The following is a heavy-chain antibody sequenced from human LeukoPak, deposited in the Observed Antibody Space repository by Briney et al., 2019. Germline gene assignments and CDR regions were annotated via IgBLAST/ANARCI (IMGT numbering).Heavy chain of an antibody. Sequence: GASVKVSCKASGYTFTSYDINWVRQATGQGLEWMGWMNPNSSNTGYAQKFQGRVTITRNTSISTAYMELSSLRSEDTAVYYCARFRYYYYDSSGYYDDAFDIWGQGTMVTVSS. D-gene: IGHD3-22*01. CDR3: ARFRYYYYDSSGYYDDAFDI. CDR1: GYTFTSYD. V-gene: IGHV1-8*03. J-gene: IGHJ3*02. CDR2: MNPNSSNT.